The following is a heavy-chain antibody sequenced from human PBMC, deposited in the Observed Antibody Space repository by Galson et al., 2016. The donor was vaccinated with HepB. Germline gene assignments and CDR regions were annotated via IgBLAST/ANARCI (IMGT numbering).Heavy chain of an antibody. D-gene: IGHD1-26*01. CDR2: IWYDGSTK. V-gene: IGHV3-33*01. J-gene: IGHJ4*02. CDR3: ARESGARGDFDS. CDR1: GFTFSGYN. Sequence: LRLSCAASGFTFSGYNMHWVRQAPGKGLEWVALIWYDGSTKYFADSVKGRFTISRDNSKNTLYLQMSSLRAEDTAVYYCARESGARGDFDSWGQGTLVTVSS.